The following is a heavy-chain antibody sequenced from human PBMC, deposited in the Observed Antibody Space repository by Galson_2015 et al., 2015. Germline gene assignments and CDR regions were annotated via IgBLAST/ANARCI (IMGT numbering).Heavy chain of an antibody. CDR1: GYTFTGYY. J-gene: IGHJ4*02. D-gene: IGHD6-19*01. V-gene: IGHV1-2*04. Sequence: CKASGYTFTGYYMHWVRQAPGQGLEWMGWINPNSGGTNYAQKFQGWVTMTRDTSISTAYMELSRLRSDDTAVYYCARDRLQWLVVDYWGQGTLVTVSS. CDR2: INPNSGGT. CDR3: ARDRLQWLVVDY.